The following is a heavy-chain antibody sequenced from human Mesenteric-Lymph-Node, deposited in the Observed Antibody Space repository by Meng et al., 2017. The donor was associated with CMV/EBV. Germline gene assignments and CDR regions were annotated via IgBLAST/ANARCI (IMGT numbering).Heavy chain of an antibody. CDR2: IYYSGST. CDR1: GGSISSSSYY. CDR3: ARDPGPATPDY. V-gene: IGHV4-39*07. J-gene: IGHJ4*02. D-gene: IGHD2-15*01. Sequence: SETLSLTCTVSGGSISSSSYYWGWIRQPPGKGLEWIGRIYYSGSTYYNPSLKSRVTISVDTSKNQFSLKLSSVTAADTAVYYCARDPGPATPDYWGQGTLVTVSS.